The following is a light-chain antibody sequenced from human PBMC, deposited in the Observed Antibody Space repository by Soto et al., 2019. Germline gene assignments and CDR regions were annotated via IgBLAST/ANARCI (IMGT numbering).Light chain of an antibody. J-gene: IGKJ1*01. Sequence: DIQMTQSPSTLSASVGDRDTITCRASQSISSWLAWYQQKPGKAPNLLIYMASTLESGVPSRFSGSGSGTEFTLTITSLQPDDFATYYCQQYNVYSPTFGQGTKVDIK. CDR1: QSISSW. CDR3: QQYNVYSPT. V-gene: IGKV1-5*03. CDR2: MAS.